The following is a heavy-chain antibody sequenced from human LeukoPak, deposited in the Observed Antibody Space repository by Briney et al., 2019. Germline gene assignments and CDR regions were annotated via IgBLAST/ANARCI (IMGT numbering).Heavy chain of an antibody. D-gene: IGHD5-12*01. V-gene: IGHV4-31*09. CDR1: GGSISSGGYY. J-gene: IGHJ4*02. CDR2: IYYSGST. CDR3: AGATPFKIDY. Sequence: SETLSLTCTVSGGSISSGGYYWSWIRQHPGKGLEWIGYIYYSGSTYYNPSLKSRVTISVDKSKNQFSLKMSSVTAADTAVYYCAGATPFKIDYWGQGTLVTVSS.